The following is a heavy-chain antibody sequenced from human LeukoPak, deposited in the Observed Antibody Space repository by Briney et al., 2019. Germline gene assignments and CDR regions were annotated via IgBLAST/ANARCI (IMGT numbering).Heavy chain of an antibody. CDR2: INSDGSST. J-gene: IGHJ2*01. CDR1: GFTFSSYW. V-gene: IGHV3-74*01. D-gene: IGHD3-10*01. CDR3: ARADGSESDWYFDL. Sequence: GGSLRLSCAASGFTFSSYWTHWVRQAPGKGLVWVSRINSDGSSTTYADSVKGRFTISRDNAKNTLYLQMNSLRAEDTAVYYCARADGSESDWYFDLWGRGTQVTVSS.